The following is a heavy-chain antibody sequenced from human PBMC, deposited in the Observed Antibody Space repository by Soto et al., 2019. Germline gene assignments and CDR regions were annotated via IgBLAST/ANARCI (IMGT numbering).Heavy chain of an antibody. V-gene: IGHV3-33*01. CDR3: ARVGDPYSSDLDYFDY. J-gene: IGHJ4*02. Sequence: GGSLRLSCAASGFTFSSYGMHWVRQAPGKGLEWVAVIWYDGSNKYYADSVKGRFTISRDNSKNTLYLQMNSLRAEDTAVYYCARVGDPYSSDLDYFDYWGQGTLVTVSS. D-gene: IGHD6-19*01. CDR2: IWYDGSNK. CDR1: GFTFSSYG.